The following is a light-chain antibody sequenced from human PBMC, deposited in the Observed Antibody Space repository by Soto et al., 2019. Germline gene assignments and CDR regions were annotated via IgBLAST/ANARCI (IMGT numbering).Light chain of an antibody. J-gene: IGKJ2*01. V-gene: IGKV3-20*01. CDR2: GAS. Sequence: EIVLTQSPGTLSLSPGERATLSCRASQSVSSTYLAWYQQNPGQAPRLLIYGASSRATGIPDRFSGSGSGTDFTLTISRLEPEDLAVYFCQQYGSSSYTCGQGTKLEIK. CDR3: QQYGSSSYT. CDR1: QSVSSTY.